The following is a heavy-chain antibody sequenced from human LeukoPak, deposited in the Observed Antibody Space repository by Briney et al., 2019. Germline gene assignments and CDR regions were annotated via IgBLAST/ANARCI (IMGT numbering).Heavy chain of an antibody. V-gene: IGHV1-18*04. J-gene: IGHJ4*02. CDR2: VSAYSGNT. D-gene: IGHD5-18*01. Sequence: ASVKVSCKTSGYTFTTYGITWVRQAPGQGLEWMGWVSAYSGNTAYAQKFQGGVTVTTDTSTRTASMDLRSLRSDDTAVYYCAIVDTTVGFDYWGQGTLVTVSS. CDR1: GYTFTTYG. CDR3: AIVDTTVGFDY.